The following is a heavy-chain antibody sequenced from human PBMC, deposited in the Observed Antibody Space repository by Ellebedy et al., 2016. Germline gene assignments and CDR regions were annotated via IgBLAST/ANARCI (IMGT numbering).Heavy chain of an antibody. D-gene: IGHD3-9*01. CDR2: ISSSSNYI. CDR3: ARPEYDILTGYSHFDY. Sequence: GGSLRLXXAASGFIFSSYSMNWVRQAPGKGLEWVSSISSSSNYIYYADSVKGRFTISRDNAKNLLYLQMNSLRAEDTAVYYCARPEYDILTGYSHFDYWGQGTLVTVSS. V-gene: IGHV3-21*01. J-gene: IGHJ4*02. CDR1: GFIFSSYS.